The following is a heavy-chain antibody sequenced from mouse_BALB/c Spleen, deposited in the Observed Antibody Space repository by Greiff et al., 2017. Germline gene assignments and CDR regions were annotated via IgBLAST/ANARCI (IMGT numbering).Heavy chain of an antibody. V-gene: IGHV1-54*01. Sequence: VQLQQSGAELVRPGTSVKVSCKASGYAFTNYLIEWVKQRPGQGLEWIGVINPGSGGTNYNEKFKGKATLTADKSSSTAYMQLSSLTSDDSAVYFCARERAWFAYWGQGTLVTVSA. CDR3: ARERAWFAY. CDR1: GYAFTNYL. CDR2: INPGSGGT. J-gene: IGHJ3*01.